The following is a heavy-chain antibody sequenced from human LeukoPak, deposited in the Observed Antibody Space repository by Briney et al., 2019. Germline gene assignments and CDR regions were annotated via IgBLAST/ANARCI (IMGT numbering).Heavy chain of an antibody. CDR2: IHHSGST. D-gene: IGHD2-21*01. CDR3: ARVVVVWYYYYYYMDV. V-gene: IGHV4-38-2*02. CDR1: GYSISSGYY. J-gene: IGHJ6*03. Sequence: SETLSLTCTVSGYSISSGYYWGWIRQPPGKGLEWIGSIHHSGSTYYNPSLKSRVTISVDTSKNQFSLKLSSVTAADTAVYYCARVVVVWYYYYYYMDVWGKGTTVTVSS.